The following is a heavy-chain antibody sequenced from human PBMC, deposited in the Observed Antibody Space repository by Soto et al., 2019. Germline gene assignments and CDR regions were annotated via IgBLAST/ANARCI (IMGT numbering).Heavy chain of an antibody. CDR3: ARGRRSTGVGY. Sequence: QVQLQQWGAGLLKPSETLSLTCGVYGGSFSGYYWSWLRQPPGKGLEWIGKINLSGATNHNPVLKMRFNMAVDTSKNQFSLKLSSVTAADTAIYYCARGRRSTGVGYWGQGTLVTVSS. J-gene: IGHJ4*02. CDR1: GGSFSGYY. CDR2: INLSGAT. D-gene: IGHD4-17*01. V-gene: IGHV4-34*02.